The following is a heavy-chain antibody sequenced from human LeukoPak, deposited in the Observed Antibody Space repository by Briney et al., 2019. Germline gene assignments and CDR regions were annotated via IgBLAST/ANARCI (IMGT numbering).Heavy chain of an antibody. CDR2: INPNSGGT. D-gene: IGHD3-10*01. J-gene: IGHJ5*02. V-gene: IGHV1-2*02. Sequence: GASVKVSCKASGYTFTGYYMHWVRQAPGQGLEWMGWINPNSGGTNYAQKFQGRVTMTRDTSISTAYMELSRLRSDDTAVYYCARQEVVSGSYYNPGFDPWGQGTLVTVSS. CDR1: GYTFTGYY. CDR3: ARQEVVSGSYYNPGFDP.